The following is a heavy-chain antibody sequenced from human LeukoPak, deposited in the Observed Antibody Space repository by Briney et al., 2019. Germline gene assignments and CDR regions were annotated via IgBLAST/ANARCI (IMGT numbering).Heavy chain of an antibody. CDR2: IYSDNT. J-gene: IGHJ4*02. Sequence: SGGSLSLSCTVSGFTVSSNSMSWVRQAPGKGLEWVSLIYSDNTHYSDSVKGRFTISRDNAKNSLYLQMNSLRAEDTAVYYCARDGSGRVPEMSAPDYWGQGTLVTVSS. CDR1: GFTVSSNS. CDR3: ARDGSGRVPEMSAPDY. V-gene: IGHV3-53*01. D-gene: IGHD3-10*01.